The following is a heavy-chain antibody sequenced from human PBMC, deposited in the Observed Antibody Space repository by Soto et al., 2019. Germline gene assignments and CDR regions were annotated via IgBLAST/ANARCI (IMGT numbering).Heavy chain of an antibody. Sequence: GGSLRLSCAASGFTFSSYAMSWVRQAPGKGLEWVSAISGSGGSTYYAGSVKGRFTISRENAKNSLYLQMNSLRAGDTAVYYCSRATKRYCSGGSCFGAFDIWGQGTMVTGS. CDR2: ISGSGGST. D-gene: IGHD2-15*01. V-gene: IGHV3-23*01. CDR1: GFTFSSYA. CDR3: SRATKRYCSGGSCFGAFDI. J-gene: IGHJ3*02.